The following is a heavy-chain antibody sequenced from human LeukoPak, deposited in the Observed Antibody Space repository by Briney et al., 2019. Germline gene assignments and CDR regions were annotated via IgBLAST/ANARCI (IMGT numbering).Heavy chain of an antibody. V-gene: IGHV4-30-4*01. D-gene: IGHD3-10*01. CDR1: GGSISSDNYQ. CDR3: ARYGSGSTWFDP. J-gene: IGHJ5*02. Sequence: SETLSLTCTVSGGSISSDNYQWSWIRQPPGRGLEWIGYINYSGITYYNPSLKSRVTISVDTSKNHFSLRLSSVTAADTAVYYCARYGSGSTWFDPWGQGTLVTVSS. CDR2: INYSGIT.